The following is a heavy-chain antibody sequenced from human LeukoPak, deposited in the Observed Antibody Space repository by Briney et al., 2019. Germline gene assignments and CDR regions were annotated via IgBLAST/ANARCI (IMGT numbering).Heavy chain of an antibody. Sequence: GGSLRLSCAASGFTFSSYAMSWVRQAPGMGLEWVSSISSSSSYIFYADSVKGRFTISRDNAKNSLYLQMSSLRAEDTAVYYCAREGGYQYYSAMDVGGEGTTVSVS. D-gene: IGHD3-16*01. CDR1: GFTFSSYA. CDR2: ISSSSSYI. CDR3: AREGGYQYYSAMDV. V-gene: IGHV3-21*01. J-gene: IGHJ6*01.